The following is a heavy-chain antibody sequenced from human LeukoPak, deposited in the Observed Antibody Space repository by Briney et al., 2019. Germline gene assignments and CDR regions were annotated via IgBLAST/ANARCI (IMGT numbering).Heavy chain of an antibody. V-gene: IGHV4-59*01. Sequence: SETLSLTCTVSGGSISSYYWSWIRQPPGKGQEGIGYIYYSGSTNYNPSLKSRVTISVDTSKNQFSLKLSSVTAADTAVYYCASTPSYGGNLYNWFDPWGQGTLVTVSS. D-gene: IGHD4-23*01. CDR2: IYYSGST. CDR3: ASTPSYGGNLYNWFDP. J-gene: IGHJ5*02. CDR1: GGSISSYY.